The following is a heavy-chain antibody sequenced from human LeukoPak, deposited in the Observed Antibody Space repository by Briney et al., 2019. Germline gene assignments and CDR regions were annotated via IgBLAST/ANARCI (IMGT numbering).Heavy chain of an antibody. CDR3: GRVALFYGSGRPNPPDY. CDR1: GFTFSSYS. CDR2: ISSSSAYI. V-gene: IGHV3-21*01. Sequence: PGGSLRLSCAASGFTFSSYSMNWLRQAPGKGLEWVSSISSSSAYIYQADSVKGRFTVSRDNAKNSLYLQMNSLRAEDTAAYYCGRVALFYGSGRPNPPDYWGQGTLVIVSS. J-gene: IGHJ4*02. D-gene: IGHD3-10*01.